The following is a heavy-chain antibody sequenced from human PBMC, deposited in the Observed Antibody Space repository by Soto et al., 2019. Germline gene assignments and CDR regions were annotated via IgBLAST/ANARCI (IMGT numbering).Heavy chain of an antibody. D-gene: IGHD3-3*01. CDR3: ARGANTEIYDFWGGDYATLPCCFGMDV. J-gene: IGHJ6*02. CDR1: GYTFSGYY. V-gene: IGHV1-2*04. CDR2: TNPNSGGT. Sequence: GASVKVSCKASGYTFSGYYMHWVRQAPGQGLEWMGWTNPNSGGTNYAQKFQGWVTMTRDTSISTAYLELSRLRSDDTAVYYCARGANTEIYDFWGGDYATLPCCFGMDVWGQGTTVTVSS.